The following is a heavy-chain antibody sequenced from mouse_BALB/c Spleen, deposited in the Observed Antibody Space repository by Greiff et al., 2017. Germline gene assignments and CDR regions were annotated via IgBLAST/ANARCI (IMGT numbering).Heavy chain of an antibody. CDR1: GFTFSSYG. D-gene: IGHD1-1*01. CDR2: ISSGGSYT. V-gene: IGHV5-6*01. CDR3: VRHEDYGSSYGYFDV. Sequence: EVQGVESGGDLVKPGGSLKLSCAASGFTFSSYGMSWVRQTPDKRLEWVATISSGGSYTYYPDSVKGRFTISRDNAKNTLYLQMSSLKSEDTAMYYCVRHEDYGSSYGYFDVWGAGTTVTVSS. J-gene: IGHJ1*01.